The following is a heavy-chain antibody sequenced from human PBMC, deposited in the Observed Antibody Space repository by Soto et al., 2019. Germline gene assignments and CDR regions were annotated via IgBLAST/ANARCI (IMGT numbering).Heavy chain of an antibody. CDR3: ATSEGTSDLYYYMDV. V-gene: IGHV4-34*01. CDR2: INHSGST. Sequence: PSETLSLTCAVYGGSFSGYYWSWIRQPPGKGLEWIGEINHSGSTNYNPSLKSRVTISVDTSKNQFSLKLSSVTAADTAVYYCATSEGTSDLYYYMDVWGKGTTVTVSS. CDR1: GGSFSGYY. D-gene: IGHD3-10*01. J-gene: IGHJ6*03.